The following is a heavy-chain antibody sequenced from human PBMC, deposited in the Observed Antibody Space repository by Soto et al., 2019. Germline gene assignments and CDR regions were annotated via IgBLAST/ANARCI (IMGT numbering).Heavy chain of an antibody. CDR2: FSLSGTT. D-gene: IGHD2-8*02. J-gene: IGHJ4*02. CDR1: GASIAGSSY. CDR3: AREMTPPGAPAWYYFDS. Sequence: PSETLSLTCSVSGASIAGSSYWSWIRQPAGKGLEWIGRFSLSGTTNYSPSLRSRVTLSADVSKNQFSLRLTSVTAADTALYYCAREMTPPGAPAWYYFDSWGQGTLVTVSS. V-gene: IGHV4-4*07.